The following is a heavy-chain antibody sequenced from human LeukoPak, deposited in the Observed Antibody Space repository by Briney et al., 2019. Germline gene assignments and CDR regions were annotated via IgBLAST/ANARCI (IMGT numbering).Heavy chain of an antibody. CDR3: ARVFPYGSGSYYKYYFDY. V-gene: IGHV1-69*01. Sequence: SSVKVSCKASGGTYSRYAISWVRQAPGQGLEWMGGIIPIFGTANYAQKFQGRVTITADESTSTAYMELSSLRSEDTAVYYCARVFPYGSGSYYKYYFDYWGQGTLVTVSS. J-gene: IGHJ4*02. CDR1: GGTYSRYA. CDR2: IIPIFGTA. D-gene: IGHD3-10*01.